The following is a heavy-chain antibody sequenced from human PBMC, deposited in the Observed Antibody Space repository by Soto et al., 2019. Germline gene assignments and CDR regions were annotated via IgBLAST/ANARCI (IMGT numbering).Heavy chain of an antibody. D-gene: IGHD1-20*01. CDR2: ISYDGSNK. CDR3: AKMDFEAAGLTGTGY. J-gene: IGHJ4*02. Sequence: PGGSLRLSCAASGFTFSSYGMHWVRQAPGKGLEWVAVISYDGSNKYYADSVKGRFTISRDNSKNTLYLQMNSLRAEDTAVYYCAKMDFEAAGLTGTGYWGQGTLVTVSS. CDR1: GFTFSSYG. V-gene: IGHV3-30*18.